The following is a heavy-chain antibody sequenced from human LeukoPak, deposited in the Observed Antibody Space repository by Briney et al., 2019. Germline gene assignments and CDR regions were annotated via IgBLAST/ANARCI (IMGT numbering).Heavy chain of an antibody. D-gene: IGHD3-22*01. V-gene: IGHV3-33*06. J-gene: IGHJ4*02. CDR3: ANHARGYDSSGYYYY. Sequence: PGKSLRLSCAASGFTFSSYGMHWVHQAPGKGLEWVAVIWYDGSNKYYADSVKGRFTISRDNSKNTLYLQMNSLRAEDMAVYYCANHARGYDSSGYYYYWGQGTLVTVSS. CDR2: IWYDGSNK. CDR1: GFTFSSYG.